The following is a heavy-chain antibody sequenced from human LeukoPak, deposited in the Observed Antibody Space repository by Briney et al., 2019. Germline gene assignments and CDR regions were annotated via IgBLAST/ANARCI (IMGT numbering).Heavy chain of an antibody. Sequence: ASVKVSCKASGYTFTGYWMHWVRQAPGQGPEWMGWINPHSGATNYAPKFQGRVTMTRDTSISTAFMELSSLRSDDTAMYYCSRDLLMYYSGSGESTWGQGTQVTVSS. CDR2: INPHSGAT. D-gene: IGHD3-10*01. CDR3: SRDLLMYYSGSGEST. J-gene: IGHJ5*02. V-gene: IGHV1-2*02. CDR1: GYTFTGYW.